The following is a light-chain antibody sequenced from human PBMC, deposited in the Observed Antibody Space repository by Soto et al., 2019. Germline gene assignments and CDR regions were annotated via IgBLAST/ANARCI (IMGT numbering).Light chain of an antibody. CDR3: QPYVSYPRT. J-gene: IGKJ1*01. CDR1: QSIDSY. Sequence: WTQTPSLVHRVTKTCRASQSIDSYLAWYQHKPGKAPKLLIFDASTLETGVPSRFSGSGSETEFTLTISSLQPEDFATYYCQPYVSYPRTFGQGTKVDIK. V-gene: IGKV1-5*01. CDR2: DAS.